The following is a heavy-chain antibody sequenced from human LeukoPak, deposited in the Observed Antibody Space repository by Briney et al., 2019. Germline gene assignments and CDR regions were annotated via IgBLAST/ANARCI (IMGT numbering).Heavy chain of an antibody. Sequence: GGSLRLSCAVSGITLSNYGMSWVRQAPAKGLEWVAGISDSGGNTKYADSVKGRFTISRDNPKNTLYLQMNSLRAEDTAVYFCAKRGVVIRVILVGFHKEAYYFESWGQGALVTVSS. V-gene: IGHV3-23*01. D-gene: IGHD3/OR15-3a*01. CDR1: GITLSNYG. J-gene: IGHJ4*02. CDR2: ISDSGGNT. CDR3: AKRGVVIRVILVGFHKEAYYFES.